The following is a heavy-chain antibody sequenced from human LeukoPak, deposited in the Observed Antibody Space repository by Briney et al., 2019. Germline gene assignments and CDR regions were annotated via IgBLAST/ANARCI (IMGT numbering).Heavy chain of an antibody. Sequence: ETLSLTCAVYGGSFSGYYWSWVRQAPGKGLEWVSVIYSGGSTYYADSVKGRFTISRDNSKNTLYLQMNSLRAEDTAVYYCARALLTGYFRRLDYFDYWGQGTLVTVSS. D-gene: IGHD3-9*01. J-gene: IGHJ4*02. CDR1: GGSFSGYY. CDR2: IYSGGST. CDR3: ARALLTGYFRRLDYFDY. V-gene: IGHV3-66*01.